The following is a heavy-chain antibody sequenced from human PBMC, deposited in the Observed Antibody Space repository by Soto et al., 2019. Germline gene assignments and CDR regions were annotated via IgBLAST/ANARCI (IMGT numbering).Heavy chain of an antibody. Sequence: PSETLSLTCTVSGGSISSSGYYWGWIRQPPGKGLEWIGSIYYSGSTYYNPSLKSRVTISVDTSKNQFSLKLSSVTAADTAVYYCARLLRGDDYGDYVSGYWGQGTLVTVSS. CDR3: ARLLRGDDYGDYVSGY. D-gene: IGHD4-17*01. CDR1: GGSISSSGYY. V-gene: IGHV4-39*01. J-gene: IGHJ4*02. CDR2: IYYSGST.